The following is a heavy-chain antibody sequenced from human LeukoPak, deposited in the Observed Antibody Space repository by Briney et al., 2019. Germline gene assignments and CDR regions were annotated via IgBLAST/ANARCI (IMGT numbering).Heavy chain of an antibody. Sequence: SETLSLTCAVYGGSFSGYYWSWIRQPPGKGLEWIGSIYYSGSTYYNPSLKSRVTISVDTSKNQFSLKLSSVTAADTAVYYCARQESAGDYYYYYYYMDVWGKGTTVTVSS. D-gene: IGHD6-13*01. CDR1: GGSFSGYY. V-gene: IGHV4-34*01. J-gene: IGHJ6*03. CDR2: IYYSGST. CDR3: ARQESAGDYYYYYYYMDV.